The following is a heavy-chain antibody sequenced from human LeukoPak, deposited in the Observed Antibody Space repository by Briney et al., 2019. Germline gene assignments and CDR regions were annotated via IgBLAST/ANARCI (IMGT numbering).Heavy chain of an antibody. CDR1: GGTFISYA. J-gene: IGHJ3*02. CDR2: IIPIFGTA. CDR3: ARDRGSGGLDAFDI. D-gene: IGHD3-10*01. V-gene: IGHV1-69*13. Sequence: GASVKVSCKASGGTFISYAISWVRQAPGQGLEWMGGIIPIFGTANYAQKFQGRVTITADESTSTAYMELSSLRSEDTAVYYCARDRGSGGLDAFDIWGQGTMVTVSS.